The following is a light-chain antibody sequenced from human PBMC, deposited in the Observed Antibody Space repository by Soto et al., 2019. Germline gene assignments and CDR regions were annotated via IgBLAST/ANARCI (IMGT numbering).Light chain of an antibody. J-gene: IGKJ3*01. Sequence: IVLTQSPGTLSLSPGERATLSCRASQSVGSDYLVWYQQKPGQPPRLLIYGASIRATGIPDRFTGSGSGTDFTLTISRLEPEDFALYYCQQYTTSPFTFGPGTKVDVK. V-gene: IGKV3-20*01. CDR3: QQYTTSPFT. CDR2: GAS. CDR1: QSVGSDY.